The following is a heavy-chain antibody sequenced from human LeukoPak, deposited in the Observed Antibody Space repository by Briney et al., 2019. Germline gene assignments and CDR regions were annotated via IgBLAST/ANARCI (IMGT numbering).Heavy chain of an antibody. V-gene: IGHV1-18*01. D-gene: IGHD3-16*02. J-gene: IGHJ4*02. CDR2: SSAYNGNT. Sequence: EASVKVSCKASGYTFTSYGISWVRQAPGQGLEWMGWSSAYNGNTNYAQKIQGRVTMTTDTSTSTDHMELRSLRSADTAVYYCARSYPSNSPRTNWGQGTLVTVPS. CDR1: GYTFTSYG. CDR3: ARSYPSNSPRTN.